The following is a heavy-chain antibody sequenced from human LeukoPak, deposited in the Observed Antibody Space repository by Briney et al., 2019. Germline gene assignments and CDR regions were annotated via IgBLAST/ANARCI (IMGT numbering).Heavy chain of an antibody. V-gene: IGHV1-2*02. J-gene: IGHJ5*02. Sequence: ASVKVSFKASGYTFTGYYMHWVRQAPGQGLEWMGWINPNSGGTNYAQKFQGRVTMTRDTSISTAYMELSRLRSDDTAVYYCARVVVGAIWSEFDPWGQGTLVTVSS. D-gene: IGHD1-26*01. CDR2: INPNSGGT. CDR3: ARVVVGAIWSEFDP. CDR1: GYTFTGYY.